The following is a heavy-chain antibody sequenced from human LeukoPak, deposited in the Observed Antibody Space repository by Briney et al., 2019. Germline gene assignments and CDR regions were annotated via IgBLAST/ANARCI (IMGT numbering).Heavy chain of an antibody. CDR1: GFTVSSNY. V-gene: IGHV3-53*01. J-gene: IGHJ3*02. CDR2: IYSGGST. CDR3: ARRYCSGGSCYGSAFDI. D-gene: IGHD2-15*01. Sequence: QAGGSLRLSCAASGFTVSSNYMSWVRQAPGKGLEWVSVIYSGGSTYYADSVKGRFTISRDNSKNTLYLQMNSLRAEATAVYYCARRYCSGGSCYGSAFDIWGQGTMVTVSS.